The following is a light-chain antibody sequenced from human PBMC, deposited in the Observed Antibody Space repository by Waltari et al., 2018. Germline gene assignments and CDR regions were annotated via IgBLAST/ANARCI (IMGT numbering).Light chain of an antibody. CDR2: AAS. J-gene: IGKJ1*01. CDR1: QSSSDY. CDR3: QQSYS. V-gene: IGKV1-39*01. Sequence: DIQMTQSPSSLSASVGDRVTITCRASQSSSDYLNWYQQKPGKAPKLLIYAASTLQSGVPSRFSGSGSGTDFALTISSLQPEDFATYYCQQSYSFGQGTTVEIK.